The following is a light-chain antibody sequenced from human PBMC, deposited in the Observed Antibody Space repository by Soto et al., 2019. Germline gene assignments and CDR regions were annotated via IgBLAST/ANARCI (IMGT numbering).Light chain of an antibody. CDR3: SSYTSSSTRV. CDR1: SSDVGGYNY. J-gene: IGLJ2*01. Sequence: QSVLTQPTSVSGSPGQSITISCTGTSSDVGGYNYVSWYQQHPGKAPKLMIYDVSNRPSGVSNRFSASKSGNTASLTISGLQAEDEGEYYCSSYTSSSTRVFGGGTKLTVL. CDR2: DVS. V-gene: IGLV2-14*01.